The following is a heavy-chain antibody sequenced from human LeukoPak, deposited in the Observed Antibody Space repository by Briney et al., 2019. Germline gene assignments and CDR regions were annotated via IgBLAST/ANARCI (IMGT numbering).Heavy chain of an antibody. CDR3: ARDPNIAVADTF. D-gene: IGHD6-19*01. J-gene: IGHJ4*02. CDR1: GFTFSDYY. V-gene: IGHV3-11*01. CDR2: ISSSGSTI. Sequence: GGSLRLSCAASGFTFSDYYMSWIRQAPGKGLEWVSYISSSGSTIYYADSVKGRFTISRDNAKNSLYLQMNSLRAEDSAVYYCARDPNIAVADTFWGQGNLVTVSS.